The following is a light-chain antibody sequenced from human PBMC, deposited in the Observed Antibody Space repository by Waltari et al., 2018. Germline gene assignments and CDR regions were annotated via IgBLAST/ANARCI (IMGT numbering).Light chain of an antibody. Sequence: YVLTQPPSVSVAPGKTARITCGGTNIGSYSVHWYQQKPGQAPGLVVYDDNDRPSGMFERFSGSNSANTATLTISRVEVGDEADYYCQVWHTRSDHVVFGGGTRLTVL. CDR2: DDN. CDR3: QVWHTRSDHVV. CDR1: NIGSYS. V-gene: IGLV3-21*03. J-gene: IGLJ2*01.